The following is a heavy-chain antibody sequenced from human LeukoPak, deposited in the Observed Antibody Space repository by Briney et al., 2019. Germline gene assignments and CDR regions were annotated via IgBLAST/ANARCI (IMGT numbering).Heavy chain of an antibody. Sequence: GGSLRLSCAASGFAFSSYAMSWVRQAPGKGLEWVSAISGSAGSTYYADSVKGRFTISRDNSKNTLYLQMNSLRAEDTAVYYCAKGDSSGYPYYFDYWGQGTLVTVSS. CDR3: AKGDSSGYPYYFDY. CDR2: ISGSAGST. J-gene: IGHJ4*02. D-gene: IGHD3-22*01. V-gene: IGHV3-23*01. CDR1: GFAFSSYA.